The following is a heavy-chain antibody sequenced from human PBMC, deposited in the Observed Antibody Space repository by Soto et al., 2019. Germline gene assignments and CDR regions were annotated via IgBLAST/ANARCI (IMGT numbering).Heavy chain of an antibody. CDR2: IHYSGST. D-gene: IGHD3-10*01. J-gene: IGHJ5*02. V-gene: IGHV4-59*01. Sequence: QVQLQESGPGLVKPSETLSLSCPVCGGSISSYYWMWIRQSPGKGLEYIGYIHYSGSTNCNPSLTSRVTISVDTSKNQFSLKLSYVNAADTAVYFCAIEHYGSGRFDPWGQGILVTVSS. CDR3: AIEHYGSGRFDP. CDR1: GGSISSYY.